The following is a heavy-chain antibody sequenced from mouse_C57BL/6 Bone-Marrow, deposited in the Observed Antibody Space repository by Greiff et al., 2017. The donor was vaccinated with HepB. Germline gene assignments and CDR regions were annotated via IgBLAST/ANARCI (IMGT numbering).Heavy chain of an antibody. CDR1: GYTFTSYW. Sequence: QVQLQQPGAELVMPGASVKLSCKASGYTFTSYWMHWVKQRPGQGLEWIGEIDPSDSYTNYNQKFKGKSTLTVDKSSSTAYMQLSSLTSEDSAVYYCARSSGSSAWYFEVWGTGTTVTVSS. V-gene: IGHV1-69*01. D-gene: IGHD1-1*01. CDR3: ARSSGSSAWYFEV. CDR2: IDPSDSYT. J-gene: IGHJ1*03.